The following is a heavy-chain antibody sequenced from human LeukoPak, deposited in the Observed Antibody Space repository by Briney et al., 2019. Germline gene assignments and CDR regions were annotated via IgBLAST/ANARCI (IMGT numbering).Heavy chain of an antibody. D-gene: IGHD3-10*01. V-gene: IGHV3-30*03. CDR3: ARDRAGTFDY. CDR1: GFTFSSYG. J-gene: IGHJ4*02. CDR2: ISYDGSNK. Sequence: GGSLRLSCAASGFTFSSYGMHWVRQAPGKGLEWVAVISYDGSNKYYADSVKGRFTISRDNSKNTLYLQMNSLRAEDTAVYYCARDRAGTFDYWGQGTLVTVSS.